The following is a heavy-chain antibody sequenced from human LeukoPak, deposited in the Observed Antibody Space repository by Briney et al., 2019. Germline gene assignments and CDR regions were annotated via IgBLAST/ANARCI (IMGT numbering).Heavy chain of an antibody. CDR2: INPSGGPT. V-gene: IGHV1-46*01. CDR1: GYTFTSYY. J-gene: IGHJ3*02. D-gene: IGHD4-11*01. CDR3: ARVTPSHYGFDI. Sequence: ASVKVSCKASGYTFTSYYIHWVRQAPGQGLEWMGLINPSGGPTNYAQKFQGRVILARDTSTSTVYMELSSLRSEDTAVYYCARVTPSHYGFDIWGQGTRVIVSS.